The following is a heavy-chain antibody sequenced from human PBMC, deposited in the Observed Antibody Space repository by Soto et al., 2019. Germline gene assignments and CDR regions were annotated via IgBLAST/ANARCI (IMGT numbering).Heavy chain of an antibody. CDR2: ISGSGDVT. J-gene: IGHJ4*02. Sequence: GGSLRLSCAASGFTFSTYAMSWVRQTPGKGLEWVSAISGSGDVTYYADSVKGRFTISRDNSRNTLYLQMNSLRAEDTAVYYCAKVRTLYGSGWYDFFDYWGQGTLVTVYS. CDR3: AKVRTLYGSGWYDFFDY. CDR1: GFTFSTYA. V-gene: IGHV3-23*01. D-gene: IGHD6-19*01.